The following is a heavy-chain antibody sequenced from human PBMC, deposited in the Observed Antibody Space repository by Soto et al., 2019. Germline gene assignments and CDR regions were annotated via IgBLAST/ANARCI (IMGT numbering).Heavy chain of an antibody. Sequence: DVQLLESGGALVQLGGSLRLSCAASGFTFSRYAMNWVRQAPGKGLEWVSTLSGSGSGSYYPDSLRGRFTISRDNSKNTLYLQMNNLRAEDTAVYYCEKAPISLDGSGYYFASFDYWGHGTRVTVSS. CDR3: EKAPISLDGSGYYFASFDY. J-gene: IGHJ4*01. V-gene: IGHV3-23*01. CDR1: GFTFSRYA. CDR2: LSGSGSGS. D-gene: IGHD3-22*01.